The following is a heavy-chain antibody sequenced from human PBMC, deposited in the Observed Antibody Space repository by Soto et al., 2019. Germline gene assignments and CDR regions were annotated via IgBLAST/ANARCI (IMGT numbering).Heavy chain of an antibody. CDR2: ISYDGSNK. Sequence: GGSLRLSCSASGFTFSSYGMHWVRQAPGKGLEWVAVISYDGSNKYYADSVKGRFTISRDNSKNTLYLQMNSLRAEDTAVYYCAKDLGSPRYSSSWYTQYYYYGMDVWGQGTTVTVSS. J-gene: IGHJ6*02. CDR1: GFTFSSYG. CDR3: AKDLGSPRYSSSWYTQYYYYGMDV. D-gene: IGHD6-13*01. V-gene: IGHV3-30*18.